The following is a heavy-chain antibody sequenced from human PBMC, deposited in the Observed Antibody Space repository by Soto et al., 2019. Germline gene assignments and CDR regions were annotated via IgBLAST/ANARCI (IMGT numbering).Heavy chain of an antibody. Sequence: GESLKISCAASGFTFSSYAMSWVRQAPGKGLEWVSAISGSGGSTYYADSVKGRFTISRDNSKNTLYLQMNSLRAEDTAVYYCAKDRSEGGSGWLDTDAFDIWGQGTMVTVSS. CDR1: GFTFSSYA. CDR3: AKDRSEGGSGWLDTDAFDI. J-gene: IGHJ3*02. CDR2: ISGSGGST. V-gene: IGHV3-23*01. D-gene: IGHD6-19*01.